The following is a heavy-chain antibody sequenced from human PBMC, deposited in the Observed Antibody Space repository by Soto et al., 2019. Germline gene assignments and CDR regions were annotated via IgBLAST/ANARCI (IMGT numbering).Heavy chain of an antibody. D-gene: IGHD2-21*01. Sequence: PGGSLRLSCAASGFTFSSYGMHWVRQAPGKGLVWVARIWPDGSNKDYADSVKGRFTVSRDNSKNTLYLQMHSLRAEDTAMYYCASWGHIVPVSPTDFHHCGEGTLVTVSS. J-gene: IGHJ4*02. CDR1: GFTFSSYG. CDR3: ASWGHIVPVSPTDFHH. V-gene: IGHV3-33*03. CDR2: IWPDGSNK.